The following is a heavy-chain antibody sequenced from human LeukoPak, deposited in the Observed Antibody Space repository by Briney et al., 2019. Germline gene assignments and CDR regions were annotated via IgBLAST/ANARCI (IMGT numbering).Heavy chain of an antibody. CDR2: INHSGST. CDR3: ARLARHYDSSGYYFGGGGYYYYYMDV. J-gene: IGHJ6*03. D-gene: IGHD3-22*01. Sequence: SETLSLTCAVYGGSFSGYYWSWIRQPPGKGLEWIEEINHSGSTNYNPSLKSRVTISVDTSKNQFSLKLSSVTAADTAVYYCARLARHYDSSGYYFGGGGYYYYYMDVWGKGTTVTVSS. V-gene: IGHV4-34*01. CDR1: GGSFSGYY.